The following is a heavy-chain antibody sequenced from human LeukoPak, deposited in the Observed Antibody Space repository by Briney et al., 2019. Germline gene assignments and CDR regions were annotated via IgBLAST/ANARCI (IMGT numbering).Heavy chain of an antibody. Sequence: GGSLRLSCAASGFTFRTYGMHWVRQAPGKGLEWVAVIIHDGSNKYYADSVKGRFTISRDNSKNTLYLQMNSLRAEDTAVYYCAKDSYYDYVWGSYRPYYFDYWGQGTLVTVSS. J-gene: IGHJ4*02. V-gene: IGHV3-30*18. CDR1: GFTFRTYG. CDR2: IIHDGSNK. D-gene: IGHD3-16*02. CDR3: AKDSYYDYVWGSYRPYYFDY.